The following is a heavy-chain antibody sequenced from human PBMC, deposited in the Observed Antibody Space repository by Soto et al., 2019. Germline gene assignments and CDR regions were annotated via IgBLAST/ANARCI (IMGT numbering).Heavy chain of an antibody. CDR3: ARAARPNDAFDI. D-gene: IGHD6-6*01. Sequence: GGSLRLSCAASGFTFSSYSMNWVRQAPGKGLEWVSSISSSSSYIYYADSVKGRFTISRDNAKNSLYLQMNSLRAEDTAVYYRARAARPNDAFDIWGQGTMVTVSS. CDR1: GFTFSSYS. V-gene: IGHV3-21*01. CDR2: ISSSSSYI. J-gene: IGHJ3*02.